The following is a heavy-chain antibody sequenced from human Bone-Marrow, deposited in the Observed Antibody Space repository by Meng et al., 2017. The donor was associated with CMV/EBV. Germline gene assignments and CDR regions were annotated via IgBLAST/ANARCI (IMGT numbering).Heavy chain of an antibody. J-gene: IGHJ4*02. D-gene: IGHD4-17*01. CDR3: ARLHMTTVTTFDY. V-gene: IGHV5-51*01. Sequence: KVSCKGSGYSFTSYWIGWVRQMPGKGPEWMGIIYPGDSDTRYSPSFQGQVTISADKSISTAYLQWSSLKASDTAMYYCARLHMTTVTTFDYWGQGTLVTVPS. CDR1: GYSFTSYW. CDR2: IYPGDSDT.